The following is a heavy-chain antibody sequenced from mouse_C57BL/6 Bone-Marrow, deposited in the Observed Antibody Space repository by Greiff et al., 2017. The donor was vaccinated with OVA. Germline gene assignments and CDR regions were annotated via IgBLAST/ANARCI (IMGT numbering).Heavy chain of an antibody. CDR1: GYTFTSYW. V-gene: IGHV1-72*01. D-gene: IGHD2-14*01. J-gene: IGHJ1*03. CDR2: IDPNSGGT. Sequence: QVQLQQPGAELVKPGASVTLSCKASGYTFTSYWMHWVKQRPGRGLEWIGRIDPNSGGTKYNEKFKSKATLTVDKPSSTAYMQLSSLTSEDSAVYFCAAIGNWYFDVWGTGTTVTVSS. CDR3: AAIGNWYFDV.